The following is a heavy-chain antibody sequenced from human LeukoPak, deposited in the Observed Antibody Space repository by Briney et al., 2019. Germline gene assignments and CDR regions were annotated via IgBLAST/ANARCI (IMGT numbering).Heavy chain of an antibody. Sequence: GGSLRLSCAASGFTFSSNSMNWVRQAPGKGLEWVSSISSSSSYIYYADSVKGRFTISRDNAKNSLYLQMNSLRAEDTAVYYCARTVPRCGMDVWGQGTTVTVPS. J-gene: IGHJ6*02. CDR1: GFTFSSNS. CDR3: ARTVPRCGMDV. CDR2: ISSSSSYI. V-gene: IGHV3-21*01. D-gene: IGHD4-11*01.